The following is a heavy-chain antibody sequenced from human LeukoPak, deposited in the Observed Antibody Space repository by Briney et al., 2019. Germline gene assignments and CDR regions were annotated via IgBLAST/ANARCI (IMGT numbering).Heavy chain of an antibody. D-gene: IGHD1-1*01. CDR1: GFSFNTYD. CDR2: ISSSGTTI. J-gene: IGHJ4*02. V-gene: IGHV3-48*01. CDR3: GRDWKLDY. Sequence: GGSLRLSCVASGFSFNTYDMNWVRQAPGKGLEWVSYISSSGTTIHYADSVKGRFTISRDNSKNTLYLQMNSLRAEDTAIYYCGRDWKLDYWGQGTLVTVSS.